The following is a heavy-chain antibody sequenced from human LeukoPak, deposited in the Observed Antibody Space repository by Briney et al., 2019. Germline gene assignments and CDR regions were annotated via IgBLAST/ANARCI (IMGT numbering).Heavy chain of an antibody. CDR1: GGSNSSSSYY. CDR3: ARLLYDGSGGYYYFDY. Sequence: KASETLSLTCTVSGGSNSSSSYYWGWIRQPPGKGLEWIGSIYYSGSIYNNPSLKSRVTISVDTSKNQFSLKLSSVTAADTAVYYCARLLYDGSGGYYYFDYWGQGTLVTVSS. D-gene: IGHD3-22*01. V-gene: IGHV4-39*01. J-gene: IGHJ4*02. CDR2: IYYSGSI.